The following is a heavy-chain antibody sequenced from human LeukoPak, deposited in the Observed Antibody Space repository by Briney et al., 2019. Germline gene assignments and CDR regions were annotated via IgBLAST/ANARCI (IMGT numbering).Heavy chain of an antibody. V-gene: IGHV3-20*04. Sequence: PGGSLRLSCAASGFTFDDYGRSWVRHARGKGVEWVSGINWNGGSTGYADSVKGRFTISRDNAKNSLYLQMNSLRAEDTALYYCARDQMITFGGVIVAFDYWGQGTLVTVSS. J-gene: IGHJ4*02. CDR2: INWNGGST. CDR1: GFTFDDYG. CDR3: ARDQMITFGGVIVAFDY. D-gene: IGHD3-16*02.